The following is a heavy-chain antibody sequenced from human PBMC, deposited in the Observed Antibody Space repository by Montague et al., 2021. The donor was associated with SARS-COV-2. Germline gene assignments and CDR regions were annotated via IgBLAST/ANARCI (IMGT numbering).Heavy chain of an antibody. Sequence: PALVKPTQTLTLTCTLSGFSLSTSEVGVGWIRQPPGKAPEFLALIYGDDDNRYKPSLKSRLTITKVTSKNQVVLTMTNGDPVDTATYYCAHFGILRYFDPWGQGTLVTVSS. CDR2: IYGDDDN. CDR3: AHFGILRYFDP. J-gene: IGHJ5*02. D-gene: IGHD3-9*01. CDR1: GFSLSTSEVG. V-gene: IGHV2-5*02.